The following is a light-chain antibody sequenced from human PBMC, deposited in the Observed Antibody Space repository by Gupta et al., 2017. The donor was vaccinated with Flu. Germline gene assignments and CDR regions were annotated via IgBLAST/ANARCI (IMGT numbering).Light chain of an antibody. CDR1: ESNIGGNT. CDR2: TND. CDR3: AAWDDKLSGWI. Sequence: QSVLTQPSSVSGTPGQRVTISCSGDESNIGGNTVNWYQILPGAAPKLVVYTNDQVPSGVPGRFSGSKSGSSGTLAISGLQSSDEADYYCAAWDDKLSGWIFGGGTKLTV. V-gene: IGLV1-44*01. J-gene: IGLJ2*01.